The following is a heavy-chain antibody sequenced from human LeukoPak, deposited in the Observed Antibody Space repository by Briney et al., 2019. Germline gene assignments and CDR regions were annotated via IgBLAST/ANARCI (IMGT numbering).Heavy chain of an antibody. CDR2: IYSGGST. D-gene: IGHD3-10*01. Sequence: GGSLRLSCAASGFTVSSNYMSWVRQAPGKGLEWVSVIYSGGSTYYADSVKGRFTISRDNSKNTLYLQMNSLRAEDTAAYYCARGGALWFGELLGYFDYWGQGTLVTVSS. J-gene: IGHJ4*02. V-gene: IGHV3-53*01. CDR3: ARGGALWFGELLGYFDY. CDR1: GFTVSSNY.